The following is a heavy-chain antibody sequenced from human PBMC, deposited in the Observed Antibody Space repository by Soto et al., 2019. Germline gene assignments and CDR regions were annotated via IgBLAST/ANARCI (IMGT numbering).Heavy chain of an antibody. CDR2: ISGSGDSA. V-gene: IGHV3-23*01. Sequence: PGGSLRLSCAASGFTFNTYAMSWVRQAPGKGLEWVSAISGSGDSAYYADSVKGRFTISRDNSKNTLYLQMNSLRAEDTAVYSCAKGGRSSWFYFDFWGQGTLVTVSS. J-gene: IGHJ4*02. D-gene: IGHD6-13*01. CDR3: AKGGRSSWFYFDF. CDR1: GFTFNTYA.